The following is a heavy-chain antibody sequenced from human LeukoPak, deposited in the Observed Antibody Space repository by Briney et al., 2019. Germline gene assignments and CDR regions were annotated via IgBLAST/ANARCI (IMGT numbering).Heavy chain of an antibody. Sequence: ESLKISCKGSGYRFTSYWIGWVRQMPGKGLEWVGIIYPGDSDTRYSPSFQGQVTISADKSISTAYLQWSSLKASDTAMYYCARHSTVHTPGIAVAVSGYFDYWGQGTLVTVSS. CDR3: ARHSTVHTPGIAVAVSGYFDY. J-gene: IGHJ4*02. V-gene: IGHV5-51*01. D-gene: IGHD6-19*01. CDR1: GYRFTSYW. CDR2: IYPGDSDT.